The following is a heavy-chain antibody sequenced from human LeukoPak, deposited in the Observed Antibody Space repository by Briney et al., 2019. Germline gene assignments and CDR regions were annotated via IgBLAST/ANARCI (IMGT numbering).Heavy chain of an antibody. Sequence: APVKVSCKASGYTFTGYYMHWVRQAPGQGLERMGWINPNSGGTNYAQKFQGRVTMTRDTSISTAYMELSRLRSDDTAVYYCARGRYDSSGPHFDYWGQGTLVTVSS. D-gene: IGHD3-22*01. CDR3: ARGRYDSSGPHFDY. CDR1: GYTFTGYY. CDR2: INPNSGGT. J-gene: IGHJ4*02. V-gene: IGHV1-2*02.